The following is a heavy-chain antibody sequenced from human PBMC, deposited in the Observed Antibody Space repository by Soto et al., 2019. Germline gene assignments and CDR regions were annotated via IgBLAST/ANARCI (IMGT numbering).Heavy chain of an antibody. Sequence: GGSLRLSCAASGFTFSSYAMSWVRQAPEKGLEWVSALRDSGVSPYYADSVKGRLTISRDNSKNTLYLQMDSLRVEDTALYYCSTMTSNSYGRNYGMDVWGQGTTVTVSS. J-gene: IGHJ6*02. CDR3: STMTSNSYGRNYGMDV. CDR2: LRDSGVSP. CDR1: GFTFSSYA. V-gene: IGHV3-23*01. D-gene: IGHD5-18*01.